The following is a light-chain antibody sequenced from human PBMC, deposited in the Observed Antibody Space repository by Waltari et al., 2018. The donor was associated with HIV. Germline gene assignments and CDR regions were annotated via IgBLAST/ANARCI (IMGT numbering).Light chain of an antibody. CDR3: QSYDIRLSGSV. CDR2: ANT. CDR1: SSNIGTGSD. Sequence: QSALTQPPSVSGAPGQRVTISCTGTSSNIGTGSDVHWYQQLPGTAPKLLIYANTNRPSGVPDRFSGSKSGTSASLAITGLQAEDEADYYCQSYDIRLSGSVFGGGTKLTVL. V-gene: IGLV1-40*01. J-gene: IGLJ3*02.